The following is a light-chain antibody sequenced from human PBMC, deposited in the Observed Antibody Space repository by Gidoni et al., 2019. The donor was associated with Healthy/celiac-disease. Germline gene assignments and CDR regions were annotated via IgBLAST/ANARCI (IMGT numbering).Light chain of an antibody. CDR2: GAS. CDR3: QQYGSSPET. Sequence: EIVLTQSPGTLSLSPGERATLSCRASQSVSSSYLAWYQQKPGRAPRLLIYGASSRATGIPDMFSGSGSGTDFTLTISRLEPEDFAVYYCQQYGSSPETFGQGTKVEIK. CDR1: QSVSSSY. V-gene: IGKV3-20*01. J-gene: IGKJ1*01.